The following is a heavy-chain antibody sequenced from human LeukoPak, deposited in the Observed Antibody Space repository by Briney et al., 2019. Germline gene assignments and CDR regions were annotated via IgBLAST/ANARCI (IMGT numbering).Heavy chain of an antibody. D-gene: IGHD3-3*01. CDR1: GYSISSGYY. V-gene: IGHV4-38-2*01. Sequence: SETLSLTCAVSGYSISSGYYRGWIRQPPGKGLEWIGSIYHSGSTYYNPSLKSRVTISVDTSKNQFSLKLSSVTAADTAVYYCASSLTIFGVVIHYWGQGTLVAVSS. CDR2: IYHSGST. CDR3: ASSLTIFGVVIHY. J-gene: IGHJ4*02.